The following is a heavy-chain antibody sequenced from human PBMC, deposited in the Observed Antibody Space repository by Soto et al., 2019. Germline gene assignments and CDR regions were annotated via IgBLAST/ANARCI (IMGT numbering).Heavy chain of an antibody. Sequence: SETLSLTCTVSGSSISGFYWSWIRKSAGKGLEWIGRIYATGTTDYNPSLKSRVMMSVDTSKKQFSLKLRSVTAADTAVYYCVRDGTKTLRDWFDPWGQGISVTVSS. J-gene: IGHJ5*02. D-gene: IGHD1-1*01. CDR3: VRDGTKTLRDWFDP. V-gene: IGHV4-4*07. CDR1: GSSISGFY. CDR2: IYATGTT.